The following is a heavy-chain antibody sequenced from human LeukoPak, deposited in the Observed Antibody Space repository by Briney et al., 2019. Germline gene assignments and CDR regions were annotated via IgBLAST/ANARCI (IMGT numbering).Heavy chain of an antibody. V-gene: IGHV1-2*02. CDR2: INPNSGGT. Sequence: ASVKVSCKASGYTFTGCYMHWVRQAPGQGLEWMGWINPNSGGTNYAQKFQGRVTMTRDTSISTAYMELSRLRSDDTAVYYCARDPGPAAIMDYWGQGTLVTVSS. CDR1: GYTFTGCY. CDR3: ARDPGPAAIMDY. J-gene: IGHJ4*02. D-gene: IGHD2-2*02.